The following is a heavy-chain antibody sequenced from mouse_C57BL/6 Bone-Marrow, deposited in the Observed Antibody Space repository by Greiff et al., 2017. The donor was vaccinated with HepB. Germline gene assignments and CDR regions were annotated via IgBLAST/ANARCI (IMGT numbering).Heavy chain of an antibody. CDR3: AREQGHYFYY. Sequence: EVKLVESGGGLVKPGGSLKLSCAASGFTFSDYGMHWVRQAPEKGLEWVAYISSGSSTIYYADTVKGRFTIFRDNAKNTLFLQMTRLRSEDTAMYYCAREQGHYFYYWGHGTTLTVSS. J-gene: IGHJ2*01. CDR2: ISSGSSTI. CDR1: GFTFSDYG. V-gene: IGHV5-17*01.